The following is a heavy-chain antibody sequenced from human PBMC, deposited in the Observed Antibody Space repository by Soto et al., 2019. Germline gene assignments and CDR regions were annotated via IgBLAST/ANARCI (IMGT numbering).Heavy chain of an antibody. Sequence: GGSLRLSCAASGFTFSSYAMHWVRQSPGKGLEWVAVISYDGSNKYYADSVKGRFTISRDNSKNTLYLQMNSLRAEDTAVYYCARVLPAVAAVYYYYGMDVWGQGTTVTVSS. CDR2: ISYDGSNK. V-gene: IGHV3-30-3*01. CDR3: ARVLPAVAAVYYYYGMDV. D-gene: IGHD6-19*01. CDR1: GFTFSSYA. J-gene: IGHJ6*02.